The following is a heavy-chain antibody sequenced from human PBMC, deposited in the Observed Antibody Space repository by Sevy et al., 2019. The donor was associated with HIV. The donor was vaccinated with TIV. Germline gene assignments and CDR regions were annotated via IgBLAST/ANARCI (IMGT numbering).Heavy chain of an antibody. D-gene: IGHD1-26*01. J-gene: IGHJ4*02. CDR2: INTVGDT. CDR3: ARGALSGSYGGPLDY. V-gene: IGHV3-13*01. CDR1: GFTFSIYD. Sequence: GGSLRLSCAASGFTFSIYDMHWVRQATGKGLEWVSAINTVGDTYYPGSVKGRLTISRENANNSLYLQMNSRRAGDTAVYYCARGALSGSYGGPLDYWGQGTLVTVSS.